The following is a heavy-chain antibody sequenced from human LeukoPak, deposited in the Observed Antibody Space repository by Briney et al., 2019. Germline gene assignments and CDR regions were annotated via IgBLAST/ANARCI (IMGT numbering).Heavy chain of an antibody. CDR3: ARVVVVVAAPYYFDY. D-gene: IGHD2-15*01. CDR1: GFTFSSYW. J-gene: IGHJ4*02. V-gene: IGHV3-7*01. CDR2: IKQDGSEK. Sequence: GGSLRLSCAASGFTFSSYWMSWVRQAPGKGLEWVANIKQDGSEKYYVDSVKGRFTISRDNAKNSLYLQMNSLRAEDTAVYYCARVVVVVAAPYYFDYWGQGTLVTVSS.